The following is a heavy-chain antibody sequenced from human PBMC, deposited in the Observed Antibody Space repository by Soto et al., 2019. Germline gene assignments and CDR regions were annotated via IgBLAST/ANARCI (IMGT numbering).Heavy chain of an antibody. J-gene: IGHJ6*03. CDR1: GYTFTSYG. CDR3: ARVVSGYEAHYYYYYMDV. Sequence: ASVKVSCKASGYTFTSYGISWVRQAPGQGLEWMGWISAYNGNTNYAQKLQGRVTMTTDTSTSTAYMELRSLRSDDTAVYYCARVVSGYEAHYYYYYMDVWGKGTKVTVSS. D-gene: IGHD5-12*01. V-gene: IGHV1-18*01. CDR2: ISAYNGNT.